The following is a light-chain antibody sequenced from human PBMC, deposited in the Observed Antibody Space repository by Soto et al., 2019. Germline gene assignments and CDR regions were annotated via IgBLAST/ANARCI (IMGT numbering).Light chain of an antibody. CDR1: QSIRSY. CDR2: AAS. Sequence: DIPMTQSPSTLSASPGARGSMTCRASQSIRSYLNWYQQKPGKAPKLLIYAASSLQSGVPSRFSGSGSGTEFTLTISSLQPEDFATYYCQQSYSTPWTFGQGTKV. J-gene: IGKJ1*01. CDR3: QQSYSTPWT. V-gene: IGKV1-39*01.